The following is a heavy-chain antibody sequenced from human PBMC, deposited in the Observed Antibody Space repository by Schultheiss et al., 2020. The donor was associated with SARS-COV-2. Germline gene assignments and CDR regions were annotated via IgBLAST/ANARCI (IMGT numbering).Heavy chain of an antibody. D-gene: IGHD2-2*01. CDR1: GGSFSGYY. J-gene: IGHJ4*02. V-gene: IGHV4-34*01. Sequence: SQTLSLTCAVYGGSFSGYYWSWIRQPPGKGLEWIGEINHSGSTYYNPSLKSRVTISVDTSKNQFSLKLSSVTAADTAVYYCARDSRVVPAYLDYWGQGTLVTVSS. CDR2: INHSGST. CDR3: ARDSRVVPAYLDY.